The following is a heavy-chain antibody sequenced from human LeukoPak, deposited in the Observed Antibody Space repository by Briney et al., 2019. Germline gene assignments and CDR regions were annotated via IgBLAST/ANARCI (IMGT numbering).Heavy chain of an antibody. CDR3: ARDTNWFDP. V-gene: IGHV4-39*07. Sequence: SETLSLTCTVSGGSISSSGYYWGWIRQPPGKGLEWIGTIYYSGNTYYNPSLKSRVTISVDTSKNQFSLKLSSVTAADTAVYYCARDTNWFDPWGQGTLVTVSS. CDR2: IYYSGNT. CDR1: GGSISSSGYY. J-gene: IGHJ5*02.